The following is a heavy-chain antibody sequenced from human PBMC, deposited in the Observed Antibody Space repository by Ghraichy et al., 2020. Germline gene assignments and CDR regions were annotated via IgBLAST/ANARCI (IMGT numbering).Heavy chain of an antibody. CDR2: IDWDNDK. J-gene: IGHJ4*01. CDR3: ARTRDDRGHYRFDL. CDR1: VLSVNTYTMR. Sequence: SGPTLVKPTQTLTLTCSLSVLSVNTYTMRVSWIRLPPGKALEWLARIDWDNDKFYSPSLKTRLSISQDTSKNQVVLTLANVDPLDSGTYYCARTRDDRGHYRFDLWGQGTLVTVSS. V-gene: IGHV2-70*04. D-gene: IGHD3-22*01.